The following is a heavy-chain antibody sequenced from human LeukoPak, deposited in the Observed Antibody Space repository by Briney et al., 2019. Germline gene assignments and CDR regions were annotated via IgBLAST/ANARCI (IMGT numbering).Heavy chain of an antibody. CDR3: ARKSFSGWYDFDY. J-gene: IGHJ4*02. V-gene: IGHV3-64*01. CDR1: GFAFSSYA. Sequence: GGSLRLSCVASGFAFSSYAMHWVRQAPGKGLEYVSAISSNGGSTYYANSVKGRFTISRDNSKNTLYLQMGSLRAEDMAVYYCARKSFSGWYDFDYWGQGTLVTVSS. D-gene: IGHD6-19*01. CDR2: ISSNGGST.